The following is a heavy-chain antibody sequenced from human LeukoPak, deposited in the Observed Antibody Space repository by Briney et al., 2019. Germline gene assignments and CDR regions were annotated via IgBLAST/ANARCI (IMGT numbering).Heavy chain of an antibody. CDR1: GFTFSDYY. D-gene: IGHD2-2*01. CDR2: ISSSGSTI. CDR3: AKDHPVVPAAMALFDY. J-gene: IGHJ4*02. Sequence: PGGSLRLSCAASGFTFSDYYMSWIRQAPGKGLEWVSYISSSGSTIYYADSVKGRFTISRDNSKNTLYLQMNSLRAEDTAVYYCAKDHPVVPAAMALFDYWGQGTLVTVSS. V-gene: IGHV3-11*04.